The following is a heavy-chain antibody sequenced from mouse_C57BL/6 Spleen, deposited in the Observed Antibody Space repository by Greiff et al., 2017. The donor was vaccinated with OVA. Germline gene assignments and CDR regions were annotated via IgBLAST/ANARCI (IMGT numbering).Heavy chain of an antibody. CDR2: ISSGSSTI. CDR3: ARNHDYYGSRGAMDY. J-gene: IGHJ4*01. V-gene: IGHV5-17*01. D-gene: IGHD1-1*01. Sequence: EVKVVESGGGLVKPGGSLKLSCAASGFTFSDYGMHWVRQAPEKGLEWVAYISSGSSTIYYADTVKGRFTISRDNAKNTLFLQMTSLRSEDTAMYYCARNHDYYGSRGAMDYWGQGTSVTVSS. CDR1: GFTFSDYG.